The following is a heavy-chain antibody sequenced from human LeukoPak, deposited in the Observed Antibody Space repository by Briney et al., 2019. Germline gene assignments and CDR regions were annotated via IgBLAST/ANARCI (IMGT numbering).Heavy chain of an antibody. CDR2: IWSDKSNR. V-gene: IGHV3-33*06. D-gene: IGHD4-11*01. CDR1: GFIFSHHA. CDR3: AKDAQRGFDYSNSLEN. Sequence: GGSLRLACAASGFIFSHHAMHWVRQAPGKGLEWVAVIWSDKSNRFYADSVRGRFTISRDDSRKTVYLQMEGMTAEDTAIYYCAKDAQRGFDYSNSLENWGQGALVTVAS. J-gene: IGHJ4*02.